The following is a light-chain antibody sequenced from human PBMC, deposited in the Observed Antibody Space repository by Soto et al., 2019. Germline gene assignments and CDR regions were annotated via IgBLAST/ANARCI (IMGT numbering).Light chain of an antibody. V-gene: IGKV1-5*01. J-gene: IGKJ1*01. CDR3: QQYSTYLWT. Sequence: DTQMTQSPSTLSASVGDRVTITCRASQSISSWLAWYQQKPGKAPKVLIYDASSLESGVPSRFSGSGSGTEFTLTINSLQPDDFATYYCQQYSTYLWTFGQGTKVDIK. CDR2: DAS. CDR1: QSISSW.